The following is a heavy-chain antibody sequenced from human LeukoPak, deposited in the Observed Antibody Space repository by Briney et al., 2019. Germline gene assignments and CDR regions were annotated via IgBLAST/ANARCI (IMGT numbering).Heavy chain of an antibody. CDR2: IYHSGST. CDR1: GGSISSGGYS. D-gene: IGHD2-15*01. J-gene: IGHJ4*01. CDR3: ARVYCSGGSCYPYYFDY. V-gene: IGHV4-30-2*01. Sequence: SETLSLTCTVSGGSISSGGYSWSWIRQPPGKGLEGIGYIYHSGSTYYNPSLKSRVTISVDRSKNQFSLKLSPVTAADTAVYYCARVYCSGGSCYPYYFDYWGXGTLVTVSS.